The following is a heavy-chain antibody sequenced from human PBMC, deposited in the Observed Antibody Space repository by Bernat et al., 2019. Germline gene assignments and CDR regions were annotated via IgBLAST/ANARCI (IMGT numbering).Heavy chain of an antibody. J-gene: IGHJ3*02. CDR2: IKQDGSEK. Sequence: EVQLVETGGGLIQPGGSLRLSCAASGFSVSSNYMSWVRQAPGKGLEWVANIKQDGSEKYYVDSVKGRFTISRDNAKNSLYLQMNSLRAEDTAVYYCARDVGRWSAEEDAFDIWGQGTMVTVSS. CDR3: ARDVGRWSAEEDAFDI. CDR1: GFSVSSNY. D-gene: IGHD3-3*01. V-gene: IGHV3-7*01.